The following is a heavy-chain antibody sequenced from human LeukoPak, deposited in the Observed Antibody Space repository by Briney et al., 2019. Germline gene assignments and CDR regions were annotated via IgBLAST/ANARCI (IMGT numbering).Heavy chain of an antibody. CDR1: GTSISDYY. J-gene: IGHJ4*02. Sequence: PSETLSLTCTVSGTSISDYYWSWIRQPPGKGLEWIGYIYYVGNTNYNPSLKSRVTISVDTSKKQFSLNLSSVTAADTAVYYCARVGGTINWELDYWGQGALVTVSS. CDR2: IYYVGNT. CDR3: ARVGGTINWELDY. V-gene: IGHV4-59*01. D-gene: IGHD5-24*01.